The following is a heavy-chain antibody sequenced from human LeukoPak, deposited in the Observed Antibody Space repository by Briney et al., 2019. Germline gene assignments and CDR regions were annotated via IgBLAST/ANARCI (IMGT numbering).Heavy chain of an antibody. CDR3: ARARNEILAGYYSFDY. D-gene: IGHD3-9*01. J-gene: IGHJ4*02. CDR2: IYHSGST. CDR1: GGSINSNNW. Sequence: SGTLSLTCAVSGGSINSNNWWSWVRRPPGKGLEWIGEIYHSGSTNYNPSLKSRVTISGDKSKNQFSLKLSSMTAADTAIYYCARARNEILAGYYSFDYWGQGILVTVSS. V-gene: IGHV4-4*02.